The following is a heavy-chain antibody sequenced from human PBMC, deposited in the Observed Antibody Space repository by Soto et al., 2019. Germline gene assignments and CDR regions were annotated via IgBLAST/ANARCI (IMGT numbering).Heavy chain of an antibody. J-gene: IGHJ6*02. Sequence: LRLSCAASGFTFSSYAMHWVRQAPGKGLEWVAVISYDGSNKYYADSVKGRFTISRDNSKNTLYLQMNSLRAEDTAVYYCARDQVDYGMDVWGQGTTVTVSS. CDR3: ARDQVDYGMDV. D-gene: IGHD2-15*01. CDR2: ISYDGSNK. CDR1: GFTFSSYA. V-gene: IGHV3-30-3*01.